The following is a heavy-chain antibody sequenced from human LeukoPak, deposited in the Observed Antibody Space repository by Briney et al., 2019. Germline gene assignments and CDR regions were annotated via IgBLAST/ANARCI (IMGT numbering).Heavy chain of an antibody. J-gene: IGHJ3*01. Sequence: ASVKVSCKASGYTVTGYYMHWVRQAPGQGLEWMGWINPNSGGTNYAQKFQGRVTMTRDTSISTAYMELSRLGSDDTAVYYCARAPTGNYDILTGYYTGAFDVWGQGTMVTVSS. CDR3: ARAPTGNYDILTGYYTGAFDV. V-gene: IGHV1-2*02. D-gene: IGHD3-9*01. CDR2: INPNSGGT. CDR1: GYTVTGYY.